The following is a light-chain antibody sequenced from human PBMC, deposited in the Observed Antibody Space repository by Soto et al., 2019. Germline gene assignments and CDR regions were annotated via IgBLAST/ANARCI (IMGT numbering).Light chain of an antibody. CDR3: QQYDSSPWT. CDR1: QSVSSSF. Sequence: DIVLTQSPGTLSLSPGERATLSCRASQSVSSSFLAWYQQKPGQAPRLLIYGASSRATGIPDRFSGSGSGTDFTLTISRLEPEDVAVYYCQQYDSSPWTFGQGTKVEIK. CDR2: GAS. V-gene: IGKV3-20*01. J-gene: IGKJ1*01.